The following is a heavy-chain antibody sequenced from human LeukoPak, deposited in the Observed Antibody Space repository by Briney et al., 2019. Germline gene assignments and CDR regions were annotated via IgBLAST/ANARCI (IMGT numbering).Heavy chain of an antibody. D-gene: IGHD5-12*01. Sequence: SETLSLTCAVSGGSISSGGYSWSWIRQPPGKGLEWIGYIYHSGSTYYNPSLKSRVTISVDRSKNQFSLKLSSVTAVDTAVYYCAKADFSGYDPGYWGQGTLVTVSS. CDR1: GGSISSGGYS. CDR2: IYHSGST. J-gene: IGHJ4*02. CDR3: AKADFSGYDPGY. V-gene: IGHV4-30-2*01.